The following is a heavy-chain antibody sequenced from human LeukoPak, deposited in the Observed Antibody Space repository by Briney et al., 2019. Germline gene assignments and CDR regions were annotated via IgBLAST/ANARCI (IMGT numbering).Heavy chain of an antibody. J-gene: IGHJ4*02. CDR3: ARVDYYDSSGYYYAPLDY. CDR1: GFTFDDYG. CDR2: INWNGGST. Sequence: GGSLRLYCAASGFTFDDYGMSWVRQAPGKGLEWVSGINWNGGSTGYADSVKGRFTISRDNAKNSLYLQMNSLRAEDTALYHCARVDYYDSSGYYYAPLDYWGQGTLVTVSS. D-gene: IGHD3-22*01. V-gene: IGHV3-20*01.